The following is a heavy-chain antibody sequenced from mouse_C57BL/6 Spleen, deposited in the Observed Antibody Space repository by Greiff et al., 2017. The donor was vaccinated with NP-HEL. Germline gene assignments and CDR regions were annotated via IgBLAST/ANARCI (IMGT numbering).Heavy chain of an antibody. CDR1: GFSLTSYG. D-gene: IGHD2-4*01. V-gene: IGHV2-2*01. Sequence: QVHVQQSGPGLVQPSQSLSITCTVSGFSLTSYGVHWVRQSPGKGLEWLGVIWRGGSTDYNAAFISRLSISKDNSKSQVFFKMNSLQADDTAVYYCARSRIRGLRSLAYWGQGTLVTVSA. CDR2: IWRGGST. J-gene: IGHJ3*01. CDR3: ARSRIRGLRSLAY.